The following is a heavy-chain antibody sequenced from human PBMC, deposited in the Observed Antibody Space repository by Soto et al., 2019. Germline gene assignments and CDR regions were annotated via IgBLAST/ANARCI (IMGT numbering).Heavy chain of an antibody. D-gene: IGHD3-10*01. CDR1: GYTFTSYY. CDR2: INPSGGST. Sequence: ASVKVSCKASGYTFTSYYMHWVRQAPGQGLEWMGIINPSGGSTSYAQKFQGRVTMTRDTSTSTVYMELSSLRSEDTAVYYCATYGSGSYSPGSYYYYDMDVWGQGTTVTVSS. V-gene: IGHV1-46*01. CDR3: ATYGSGSYSPGSYYYYDMDV. J-gene: IGHJ6*02.